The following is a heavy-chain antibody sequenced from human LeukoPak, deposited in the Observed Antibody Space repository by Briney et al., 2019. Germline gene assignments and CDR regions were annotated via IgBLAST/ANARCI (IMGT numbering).Heavy chain of an antibody. V-gene: IGHV5-51*01. CDR1: GSSFTSYW. J-gene: IGHJ4*02. D-gene: IGHD3-10*01. Sequence: GASLKISCKGSGSSFTSYWIGWVRPMPGKGLEWMGIIYPGDSDTRYSPSFQGQVTISADKSISTAYLQWSSLKASDTAMYYCARHPSFYGSGISFDYWGQGTLVTVSS. CDR3: ARHPSFYGSGISFDY. CDR2: IYPGDSDT.